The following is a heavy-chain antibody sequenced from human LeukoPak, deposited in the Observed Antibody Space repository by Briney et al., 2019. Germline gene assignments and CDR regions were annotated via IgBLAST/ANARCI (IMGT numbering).Heavy chain of an antibody. Sequence: GGSLRISCAASGFTFSSYWMSWVRQAPGKGLEWVANIKQDGSEKNYVDSVKGRFTISRDNAKNSLYLQINNLRAEDTAVYFCARDGGRDSPEGYWGQGTLVTVSS. V-gene: IGHV3-7*01. CDR1: GFTFSSYW. D-gene: IGHD2-21*02. CDR2: IKQDGSEK. J-gene: IGHJ4*02. CDR3: ARDGGRDSPEGY.